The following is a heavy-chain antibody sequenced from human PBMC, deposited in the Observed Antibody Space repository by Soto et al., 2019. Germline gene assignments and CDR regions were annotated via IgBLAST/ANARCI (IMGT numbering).Heavy chain of an antibody. D-gene: IGHD1-20*01. Sequence: QVQLQESGPGLVKPSETLSLTCTVSGGSISSYYWSWIRQPPGKGLEWIGYIYYSGITNYNPSLKSRVSISVDTSKNQFSLKLSSVTAADTALYYCARYKSNYSYRMVVW. CDR3: ARYKSNYSYRMVV. J-gene: IGHJ6*01. CDR2: IYYSGIT. CDR1: GGSISSYY. V-gene: IGHV4-59*01.